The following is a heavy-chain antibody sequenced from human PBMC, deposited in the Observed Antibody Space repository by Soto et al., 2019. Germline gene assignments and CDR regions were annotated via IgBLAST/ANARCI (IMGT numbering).Heavy chain of an antibody. Sequence: EVQLLESGGSLVQPGGSLRLSCAASGFTFSSYAMSWVRQAPGKGLEWVSAISGSGGSTYYADSVKGRFTISRDNSKNTLYLQMNILRAEDTAVDYCAKDRFSRPKYYYDSSGYYYHDSFDIWGQGTMVTVSS. V-gene: IGHV3-23*01. CDR3: AKDRFSRPKYYYDSSGYYYHDSFDI. CDR1: GFTFSSYA. J-gene: IGHJ3*02. D-gene: IGHD3-22*01. CDR2: ISGSGGST.